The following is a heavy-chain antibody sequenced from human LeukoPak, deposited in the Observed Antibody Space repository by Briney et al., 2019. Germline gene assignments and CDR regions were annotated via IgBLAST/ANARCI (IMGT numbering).Heavy chain of an antibody. D-gene: IGHD6-19*01. V-gene: IGHV3-7*01. CDR3: AREEQWLVTHFDY. CDR2: IKQDGSEK. J-gene: IGHJ4*02. Sequence: PGGSLRLSCAAYGFTFSSYWMSWVRQAPGKGLEWVANIKQDGSEKYYVDSVKGRFTISRDNAKNSLYLQMNSLRAEDTAVYYCAREEQWLVTHFDYWGQGTLVTVSS. CDR1: GFTFSSYW.